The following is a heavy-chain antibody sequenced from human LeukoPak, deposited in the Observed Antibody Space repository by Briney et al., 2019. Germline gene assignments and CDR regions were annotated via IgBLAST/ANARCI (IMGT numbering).Heavy chain of an antibody. D-gene: IGHD3-10*01. V-gene: IGHV3-23*01. J-gene: IGHJ5*02. CDR2: ISGSGGST. CDR1: GFTFSSYA. CDR3: AKTWYGSGSYYPMFDP. Sequence: GGSLRLSCAASGFTFSSYAMSWVRQAPGEGLEWVSGISGSGGSTYYADSVKGRFTISRGNSKNTLYLQMNSLRAEDTAVYYCAKTWYGSGSYYPMFDPWGQGTLVTVSS.